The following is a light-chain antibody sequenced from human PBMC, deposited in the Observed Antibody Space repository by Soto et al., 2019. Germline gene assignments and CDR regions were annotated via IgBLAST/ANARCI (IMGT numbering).Light chain of an antibody. J-gene: IGLJ1*01. Sequence: QSVLTQPPSASGTPGQRGTISCSGSSSNIGSNTVNWYQQLPGTAPKLLIYSNKQRPSGVPDRFSGSKSGTSASLAISGLQSEDEADYYCAAWDDSLNGLNYVFGTG. CDR3: AAWDDSLNGLNYV. V-gene: IGLV1-44*01. CDR2: SNK. CDR1: SSNIGSNT.